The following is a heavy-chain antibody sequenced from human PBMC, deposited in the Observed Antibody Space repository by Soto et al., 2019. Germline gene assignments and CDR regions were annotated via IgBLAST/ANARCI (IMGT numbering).Heavy chain of an antibody. V-gene: IGHV3-30-3*01. CDR3: ARERVTGYYNVIGY. J-gene: IGHJ4*02. CDR1: GFTFSIYS. Sequence: QVHLVESGGGVVQPGRSLRLSCAASGFTFSIYSMHWVRQAPCKGLEWVAVLSYDVSNKFYADSVKGRFTISRDNSKNTLYLQMNSLRPEDTAEYYCARERVTGYYNVIGYWGQGTLVTVSS. D-gene: IGHD3-9*01. CDR2: LSYDVSNK.